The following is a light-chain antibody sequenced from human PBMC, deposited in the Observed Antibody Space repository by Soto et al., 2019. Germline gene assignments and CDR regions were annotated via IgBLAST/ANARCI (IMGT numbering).Light chain of an antibody. V-gene: IGLV1-40*01. Sequence: QSVLTQPPSVSGAPGQRVTIPCTGSGSNIGAGYDVHWYQQLPGRAPKLLIFGNNNRPSGVPDRFSGSKSGTSASLAITGLRTEDEADYYCQSYDSGLSGVIFGGGTQLTVL. CDR1: GSNIGAGYD. CDR3: QSYDSGLSGVI. J-gene: IGLJ2*01. CDR2: GNN.